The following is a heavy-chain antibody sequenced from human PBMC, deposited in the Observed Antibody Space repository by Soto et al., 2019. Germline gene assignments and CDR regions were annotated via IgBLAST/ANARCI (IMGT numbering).Heavy chain of an antibody. V-gene: IGHV3-30*18. CDR3: AKDASSGWYVFDY. J-gene: IGHJ4*01. Sequence: GGSLTLSCAASGFTFGSYGMHWVRQAPGKGLEWVAVISYDGSNKYYADSVKGRFTISRDNSKNTLYLQMNSLRAEDMAVYYCAKDASSGWYVFDYWGHGTLVTVSS. D-gene: IGHD6-19*01. CDR1: GFTFGSYG. CDR2: ISYDGSNK.